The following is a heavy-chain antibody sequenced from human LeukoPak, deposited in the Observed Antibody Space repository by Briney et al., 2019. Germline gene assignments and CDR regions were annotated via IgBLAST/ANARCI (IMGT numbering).Heavy chain of an antibody. J-gene: IGHJ4*02. Sequence: GGSLRLSCAASGFTFSTYWMHWVRQAPGQGLVWVSRINSDGSDKDFADSVRGRFTISRDNAHNTLHLQMNSLRADDTAVYYCVREGNSGYFFDYWGQGTLVTVSS. V-gene: IGHV3-74*01. CDR2: INSDGSDK. CDR3: VREGNSGYFFDY. CDR1: GFTFSTYW. D-gene: IGHD4-23*01.